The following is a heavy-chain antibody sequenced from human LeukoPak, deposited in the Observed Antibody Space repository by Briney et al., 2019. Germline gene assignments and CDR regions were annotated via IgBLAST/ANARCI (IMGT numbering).Heavy chain of an antibody. D-gene: IGHD2-8*01. J-gene: IGHJ5*02. CDR2: IYTSGST. CDR1: GGSISSYY. Sequence: SETLSLTCTVSGGSISSYYWSLIRQPAGKGLEWIGRIYTSGSTNYNPSLKSRVTMSVDTSKNQFSLKLSSVTAADTAVYYCARDRIGYCTNGVCYTSSSSSWYWFDPWGQGTLVTVSS. CDR3: ARDRIGYCTNGVCYTSSSSSWYWFDP. V-gene: IGHV4-4*07.